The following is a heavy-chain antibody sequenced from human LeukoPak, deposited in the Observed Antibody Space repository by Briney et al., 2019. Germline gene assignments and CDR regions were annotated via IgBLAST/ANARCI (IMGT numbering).Heavy chain of an antibody. J-gene: IGHJ3*02. Sequence: GGSLRLSCAASGFTFSSYSMNWVRQAPGKGLEWVSSISSSSSYIYYADSVKGRFTISRDNAKNSLYLQMNSLRAEDTAVYYCARAKGLRWYPDAFDIWGQGTMVTVSS. CDR1: GFTFSSYS. CDR2: ISSSSSYI. D-gene: IGHD4-23*01. V-gene: IGHV3-21*01. CDR3: ARAKGLRWYPDAFDI.